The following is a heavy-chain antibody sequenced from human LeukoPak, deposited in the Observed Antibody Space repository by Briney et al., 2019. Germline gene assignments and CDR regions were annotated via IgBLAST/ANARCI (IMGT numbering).Heavy chain of an antibody. CDR1: GYTFTGYY. CDR2: INPNSGAT. J-gene: IGHJ4*02. V-gene: IGHV1-2*02. Sequence: ASVKVSCKASGYTFTGYYIHCVRQAPGQGLKGMGWINPNSGATTYAQKFQGRVTMTRDTSISTAYMELSRLRSDDTAVYYCARAANAGPTTGLFDYWGLGTLVTVSS. D-gene: IGHD1-26*01. CDR3: ARAANAGPTTGLFDY.